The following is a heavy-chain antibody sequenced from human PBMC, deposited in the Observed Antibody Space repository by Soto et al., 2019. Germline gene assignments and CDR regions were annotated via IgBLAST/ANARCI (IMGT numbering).Heavy chain of an antibody. CDR1: GYTFTNYG. J-gene: IGHJ4*02. CDR3: ARDQDIVATPANY. D-gene: IGHD5-12*01. CDR2: ISTYNGYT. V-gene: IGHV1-18*01. Sequence: QVQLVQSGAEVKKPGASVKVSCKASGYTFTNYGISWVRQAPGQGLEWMGWISTYNGYTNYAQKFKGRVIMTTDTSTSTAYMELRSLRSDDTAIYYCARDQDIVATPANYWGQGTLVTVSS.